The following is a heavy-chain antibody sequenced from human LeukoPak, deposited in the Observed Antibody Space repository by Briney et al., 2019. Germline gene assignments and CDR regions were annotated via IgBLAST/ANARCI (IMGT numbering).Heavy chain of an antibody. V-gene: IGHV4-39*01. CDR1: GGSISSSSYY. CDR3: ARTGRITMIVVVTPFDY. D-gene: IGHD3-22*01. CDR2: IYYSGST. Sequence: PSETLSLTCTVSGGSISSSSYYWGWIRQPPGKGLEWIGSIYYSGSTYYNPSLKSRVTISVDTSKNQFSLKLSSVTAADTAVYYCARTGRITMIVVVTPFDYWGQGTLVTVSS. J-gene: IGHJ4*02.